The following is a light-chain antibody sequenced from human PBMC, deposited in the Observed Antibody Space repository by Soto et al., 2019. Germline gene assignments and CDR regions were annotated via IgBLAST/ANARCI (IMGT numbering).Light chain of an antibody. J-gene: IGKJ4*01. V-gene: IGKV2-40*01. CDR2: TRS. CDR3: MQRIEFPLT. CDR1: EILLDRGDGNTY. Sequence: DIVIAQTPLSLPVTRGEPAGISVRGSEILLDRGDGNTYVDWYLQKPGQSPQLLIYTRSYRASGVPDRFSGSGSDTDFTLKISRVEAEDVGVYYCMQRIEFPLTFGGGTKVDIK.